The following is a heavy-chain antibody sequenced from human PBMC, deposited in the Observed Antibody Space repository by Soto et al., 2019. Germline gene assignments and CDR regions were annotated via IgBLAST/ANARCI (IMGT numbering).Heavy chain of an antibody. V-gene: IGHV3-21*01. D-gene: IGHD6-6*01. CDR1: GFTFSSYS. Sequence: GESLKISCAASGFTFSSYSMNWVRQAPGKGLEWVSSISSSSSYIYYADSVKGRFTISRDNAKNSLYLQMNSLRAEDTAVYYCARDEAARTPFDYWGQGTLVTVSS. J-gene: IGHJ4*02. CDR3: ARDEAARTPFDY. CDR2: ISSSSSYI.